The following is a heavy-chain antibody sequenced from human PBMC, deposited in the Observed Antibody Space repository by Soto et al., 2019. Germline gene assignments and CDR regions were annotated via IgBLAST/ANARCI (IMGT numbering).Heavy chain of an antibody. CDR3: ARGGTAIDY. Sequence: QVQLVQSGAEVKKPGASVKVSCKASGYTFTNFGIRWVRQAPGQGLEWMGWISAYNGNTNYAQNFPGRVTMTTGTSTITAYMELRSLRADYTAVYDCARGGTAIDYWGQGTLVTVSS. CDR2: ISAYNGNT. CDR1: GYTFTNFG. D-gene: IGHD2-21*02. J-gene: IGHJ4*02. V-gene: IGHV1-18*01.